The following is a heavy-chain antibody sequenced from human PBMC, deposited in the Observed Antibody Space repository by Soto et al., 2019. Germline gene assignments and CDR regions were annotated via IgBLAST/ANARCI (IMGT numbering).Heavy chain of an antibody. CDR1: GFTFDDYA. CDR2: ISWNSGSI. D-gene: IGHD4-17*01. J-gene: IGHJ3*02. V-gene: IGHV3-9*01. Sequence: EVQLVESGGGLVQPGRSLRLSCAASGFTFDDYAMHWVRQAPGKGLEWVSGISWNSGSIGYADSVKGRFTISRDNAKNSLYLQMNSLRAEDTALYYCAKGKTTVTQFGAFDIWGQGTMVTVSS. CDR3: AKGKTTVTQFGAFDI.